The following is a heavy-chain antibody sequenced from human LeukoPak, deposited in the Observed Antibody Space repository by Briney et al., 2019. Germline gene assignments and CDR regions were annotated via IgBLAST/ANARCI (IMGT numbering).Heavy chain of an antibody. CDR1: GYTFSDYG. Sequence: ASVKVSCKASGYTFSDYGISWVRQAPGQGLEWLGWISAYNGDTNYAQKFQGRVTMTTDTSTSTAYMELRSLRSDDTAVYYCAREGGSQGYAYWGQGTLATVSS. CDR3: AREGGSQGYAY. CDR2: ISAYNGDT. V-gene: IGHV1-18*01. J-gene: IGHJ4*02. D-gene: IGHD1-1*01.